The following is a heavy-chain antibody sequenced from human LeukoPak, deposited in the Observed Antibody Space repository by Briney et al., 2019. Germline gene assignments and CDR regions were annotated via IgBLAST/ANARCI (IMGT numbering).Heavy chain of an antibody. V-gene: IGHV3-7*01. J-gene: IGHJ4*02. Sequence: SGGSVRLLCAVSGFLFSSYWMSWVRQTPGKGVEGVANIKQDGSEKYYVDCVKGRFTISRDNAKNSLYLQMNSLRAEDTAVYYCARIVPAACFDYWGQGTLVTVSS. CDR1: GFLFSSYW. D-gene: IGHD2-2*01. CDR3: ARIVPAACFDY. CDR2: IKQDGSEK.